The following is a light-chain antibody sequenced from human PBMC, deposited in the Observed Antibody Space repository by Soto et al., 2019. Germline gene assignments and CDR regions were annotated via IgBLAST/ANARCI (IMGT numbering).Light chain of an antibody. V-gene: IGLV2-11*01. CDR1: SSDVGGYTF. CDR2: GVS. CDR3: CSYAGTPYV. Sequence: QSVLTQPRSVSGSPGQSVTISCTGTSSDVGGYTFVSWYQQHPGKAPKLMIYGVSERPSGVPDRFSGSKSGNTASLTISGLQAEDEADYYCCSYAGTPYVFGTGTKVTVL. J-gene: IGLJ1*01.